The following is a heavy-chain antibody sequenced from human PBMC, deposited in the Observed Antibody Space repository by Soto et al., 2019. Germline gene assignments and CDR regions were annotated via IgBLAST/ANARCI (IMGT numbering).Heavy chain of an antibody. D-gene: IGHD2-15*01. V-gene: IGHV3-72*01. CDR2: TRNKANSYTT. CDR3: ASIAGGYCTGGTCSLDY. J-gene: IGHJ4*02. Sequence: EVQLVESGGGLVQPGGSLRLSCAASGFTFSDHYMDWVRQAPGKGLEWVGRTRNKANSYTTDYAASVKGRFTISRAESKNSLFLQINSLKTEDTAVYYCASIAGGYCTGGTCSLDYWGQGTLVTVSS. CDR1: GFTFSDHY.